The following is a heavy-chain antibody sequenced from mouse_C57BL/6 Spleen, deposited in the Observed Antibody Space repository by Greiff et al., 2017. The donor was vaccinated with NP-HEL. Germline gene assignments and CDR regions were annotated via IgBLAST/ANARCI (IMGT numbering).Heavy chain of an antibody. CDR2: IDPENGDT. CDR1: GFNIKDDY. V-gene: IGHV14-4*01. Sequence: DVQLQESGAELVRPGASVKLSCTASGFNIKDDYMHWVKQRPEQGLEWIGWIDPENGDTEYASKFQGKATITADTSSNTAYLQLSSLTSEDTAVYYCTTASPVGDYWGQGTTLTVSS. D-gene: IGHD1-1*01. CDR3: TTASPVGDY. J-gene: IGHJ2*01.